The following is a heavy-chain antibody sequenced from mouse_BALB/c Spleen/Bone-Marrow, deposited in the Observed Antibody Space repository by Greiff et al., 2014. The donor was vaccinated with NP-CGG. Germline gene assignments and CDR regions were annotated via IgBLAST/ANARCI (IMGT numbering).Heavy chain of an antibody. CDR2: INPSNGRT. CDR1: GYTFTSYW. V-gene: IGHV1S81*02. Sequence: VQLQQSGAELVKPGASVKLSCKASGYTFTSYWMHWVKQRPGQGLEWIGEINPSNGRTNYNEKFKSKATLTVDKSSSTAYMQLSSLTSEDSAVYYCARRGGSYYAMDYWGQGTSVTVSS. CDR3: ARRGGSYYAMDY. D-gene: IGHD1-1*02. J-gene: IGHJ4*01.